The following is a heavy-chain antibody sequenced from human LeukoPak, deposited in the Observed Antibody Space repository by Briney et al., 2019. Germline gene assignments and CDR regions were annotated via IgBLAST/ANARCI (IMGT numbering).Heavy chain of an antibody. D-gene: IGHD6-13*01. Sequence: GESLRLSCAASGFTFCSYSMNWVRQPPGKGLEWVSYISSSSSTIYYAHSVKGRFTISRDNDKNSLYLQMNSLRAEDTAVYYCARNPQQLVTYYYYYYMDVWGKGTTVTVSS. CDR1: GFTFCSYS. CDR3: ARNPQQLVTYYYYYYMDV. CDR2: ISSSSSTI. J-gene: IGHJ6*03. V-gene: IGHV3-48*01.